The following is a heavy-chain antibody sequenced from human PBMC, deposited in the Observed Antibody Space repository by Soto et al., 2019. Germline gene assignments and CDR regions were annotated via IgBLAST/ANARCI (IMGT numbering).Heavy chain of an antibody. CDR2: IYSGGST. Sequence: GGSLRLSCAASGFTVSSNYMSWVRQAPGKGLEWVSGIYSGGSTYYADSVKGRFTISRGISKNTLYLQMNSLRAEDTAVYYCARGAPSWFDPWGQGTLVTVSS. J-gene: IGHJ5*02. CDR3: ARGAPSWFDP. CDR1: GFTVSSNY. V-gene: IGHV3-53*01.